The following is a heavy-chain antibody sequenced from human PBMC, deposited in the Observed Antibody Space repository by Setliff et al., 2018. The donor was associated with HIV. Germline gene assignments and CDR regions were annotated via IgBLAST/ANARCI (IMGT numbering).Heavy chain of an antibody. D-gene: IGHD2-2*01. J-gene: IGHJ4*02. CDR2: VSYDGSRT. CDR1: GFTFRTFA. CDR3: CTDGLIVPAAIYY. V-gene: IGHV3-30*04. Sequence: PGGSLRLSCVASGFTFRTFAMHWVRQAPGKGLEWVSVVSYDGSRTLYADSVKGRFTISRDNSKNTLYLQMNSLKTEDTAIYYCCTDGLIVPAAIYYWGQGALVTSPQ.